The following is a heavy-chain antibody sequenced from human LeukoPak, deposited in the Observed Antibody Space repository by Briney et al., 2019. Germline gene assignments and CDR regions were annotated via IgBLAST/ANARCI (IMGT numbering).Heavy chain of an antibody. D-gene: IGHD6-6*01. V-gene: IGHV4-4*07. CDR2: IYASGST. Sequence: PSETLSLTSTVSGGSISSYYWSWIRQPAGKGLEWIGRIYASGSTYYNPYLKSRVTMSVDTSNNQFSLRLTTVTAADTAVYYCARDSNLEYSSSRGLGRWGQGTLVTVSS. CDR1: GGSISSYY. CDR3: ARDSNLEYSSSRGLGR. J-gene: IGHJ4*02.